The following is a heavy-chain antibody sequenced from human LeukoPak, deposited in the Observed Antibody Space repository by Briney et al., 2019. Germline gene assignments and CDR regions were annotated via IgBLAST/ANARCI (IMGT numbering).Heavy chain of an antibody. Sequence: SEXXSXXCTVSGGSISSYYWSWIRQPPGKGXEGIGYIYYSGSTNYNPSLKSRVTISVDTSKNQFSLKLSSVTAADTAVYYCARGGIAARHFDYWGQGTLVTVSS. V-gene: IGHV4-59*01. CDR1: GGSISSYY. CDR3: ARGGIAARHFDY. J-gene: IGHJ4*02. CDR2: IYYSGST. D-gene: IGHD6-6*01.